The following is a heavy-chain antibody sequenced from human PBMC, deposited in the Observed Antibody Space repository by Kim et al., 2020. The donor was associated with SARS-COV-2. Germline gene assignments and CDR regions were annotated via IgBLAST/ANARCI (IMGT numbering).Heavy chain of an antibody. CDR3: ASAGITRACYFVFSF. V-gene: IGHV1-24*01. CDR2: IDPEDGET. CDR1: GYTFSNLS. D-gene: IGHD1-20*01. J-gene: IGHJ4*02. Sequence: ASVKVSCKASGYTFSNLSIHWVRQAPGQGLEWMGAIDPEDGETIYAQRFQSRVTMTEDTSTHTAYMELTSLRSEDTAVYYCASAGITRACYFVFSFWGQG.